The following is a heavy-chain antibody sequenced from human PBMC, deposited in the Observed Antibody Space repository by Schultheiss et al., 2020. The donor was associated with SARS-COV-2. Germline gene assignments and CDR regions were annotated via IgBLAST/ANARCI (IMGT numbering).Heavy chain of an antibody. CDR1: GFTFSSYW. CDR3: SGVPAAIPYYYYMDV. CDR2: INSDGSST. Sequence: GGSLRLSCAASGFTFSSYWMHWVRQAPGKGLVWVSRINSDGSSTSYADSVKGRFTISRDDSKNTLYLQMNSLKTEDTAVYYCSGVPAAIPYYYYMDVWGKGTTVTVSS. D-gene: IGHD2-2*01. V-gene: IGHV3-74*01. J-gene: IGHJ6*03.